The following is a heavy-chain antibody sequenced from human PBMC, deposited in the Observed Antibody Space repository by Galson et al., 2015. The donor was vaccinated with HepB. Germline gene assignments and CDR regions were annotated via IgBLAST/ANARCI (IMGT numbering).Heavy chain of an antibody. J-gene: IGHJ6*02. CDR3: ARDLILYDFWSGYYTDNYYYGMDV. CDR2: IWYDGSNK. CDR1: GFIFSSYG. Sequence: SLRLSCAASGFIFSSYGMHWVRQAPGKGLEWVAVIWYDGSNKYYADSVKGRFTISRDNSKNTLYLHMNSLRAEDTAVYYCARDLILYDFWSGYYTDNYYYGMDVWGQGTTVTVSS. V-gene: IGHV3-33*01. D-gene: IGHD3-3*01.